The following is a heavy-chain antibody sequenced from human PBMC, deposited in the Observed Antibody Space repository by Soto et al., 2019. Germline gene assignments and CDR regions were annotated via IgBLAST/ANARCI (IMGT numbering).Heavy chain of an antibody. CDR1: GFTFSSYS. D-gene: IGHD2-15*01. Sequence: ESGGGLVKPGGSLRLSCAASGFTFSSYSMNWVRQAPGKGLEWVSSISSSSSYIYYADSVKGRFTISRDNAKNSLYLQMNSLRAEDTAVYYCARDDVVVVVAATSDYYYYYMDVWGKGTTVTVSS. CDR2: ISSSSSYI. V-gene: IGHV3-21*01. J-gene: IGHJ6*03. CDR3: ARDDVVVVVAATSDYYYYYMDV.